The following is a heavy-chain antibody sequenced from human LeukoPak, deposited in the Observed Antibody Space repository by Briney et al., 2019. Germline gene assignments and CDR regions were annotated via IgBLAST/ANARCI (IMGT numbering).Heavy chain of an antibody. Sequence: GGSLRLSCAASGFTFSSYDMHWVRQATGKGLEWVSAIGTAGDTYYPGSVKGRFTISRENAKNSLYLQMNSLRAGDTAVYYCARARRGQTINYYYYYMDVWGKGTTVTVSS. CDR1: GFTFSSYD. V-gene: IGHV3-13*01. J-gene: IGHJ6*03. CDR3: ARARRGQTINYYYYYMDV. D-gene: IGHD1/OR15-1a*01. CDR2: IGTAGDT.